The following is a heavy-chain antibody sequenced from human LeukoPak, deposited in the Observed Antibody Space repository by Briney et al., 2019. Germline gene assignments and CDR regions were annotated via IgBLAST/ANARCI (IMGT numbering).Heavy chain of an antibody. J-gene: IGHJ4*02. D-gene: IGHD3-10*01. CDR3: ARAYYGSGGSLTHTDFDY. V-gene: IGHV1-18*04. Sequence: GASVKVSCKASGYTFTNYGISWVRQAPGQGLEWMGWISAHNGNTNYAQKLQDRVTMTTDTSTSTAYMELRSLRSDDTAVYYCARAYYGSGGSLTHTDFDYWGQGTLVTVSS. CDR2: ISAHNGNT. CDR1: GYTFTNYG.